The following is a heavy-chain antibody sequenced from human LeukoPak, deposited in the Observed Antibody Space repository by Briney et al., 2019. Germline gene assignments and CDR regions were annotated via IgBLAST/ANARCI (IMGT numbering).Heavy chain of an antibody. CDR3: AKDILRWSFDS. Sequence: GGSLRLSCAASGFTFSRNAMDWVRQAPGKGLEWVAGIGSDANTHYADSVRGRITIPRDNSKNTVSLQMSSLRAEDTAVYYCAKDILRWSFDSWGQGILATVSS. V-gene: IGHV3-23*01. CDR1: GFTFSRNA. CDR2: IGSDANT. D-gene: IGHD2-21*01. J-gene: IGHJ4*02.